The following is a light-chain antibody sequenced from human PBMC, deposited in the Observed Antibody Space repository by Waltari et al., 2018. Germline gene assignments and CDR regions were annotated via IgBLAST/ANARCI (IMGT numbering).Light chain of an antibody. J-gene: IGKJ3*01. Sequence: IQMTQSPFSLSASVGARVTITCRASQGISSHLNWYQKKPGKAPKLLMYYANRLESGVPSRFSGSGSGTDFTLIITSLQPEDFATYYCQQYYSLPFTFGPGTKLDIK. CDR2: YAN. V-gene: IGKV1-13*02. CDR1: QGISSH. CDR3: QQYYSLPFT.